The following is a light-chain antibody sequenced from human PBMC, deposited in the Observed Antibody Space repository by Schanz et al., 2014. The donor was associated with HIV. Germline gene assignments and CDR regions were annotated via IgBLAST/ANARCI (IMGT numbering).Light chain of an antibody. CDR2: SNN. J-gene: IGLJ7*01. Sequence: QSVLTQPPSASGTPGQGVTISCSGSNSNIGSYYVNWYQQLPGMAPKLLIYSNNQRPSGVPDRFSGSKSGTSASLAISGLQSEDEADYYCAAWDDSLNAAVFGGGTQLTVL. CDR1: NSNIGSYY. CDR3: AAWDDSLNAAV. V-gene: IGLV1-44*01.